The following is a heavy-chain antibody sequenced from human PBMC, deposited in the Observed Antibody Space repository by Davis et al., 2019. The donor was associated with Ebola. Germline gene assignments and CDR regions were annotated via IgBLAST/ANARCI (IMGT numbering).Heavy chain of an antibody. CDR3: ARVVVRDGYNYGCFDY. CDR1: VITFSSYA. J-gene: IGHJ4*02. Sequence: GESLKISCTDSVITFSSYAMTWVRQAPGKGLEWVSAISGSGGRTYYADSVKGRFTISRDNAKNSLYLQMNSLRDEDTAVYYCARVVVRDGYNYGCFDYWGQGTLVTVSS. V-gene: IGHV3-23*01. D-gene: IGHD5-24*01. CDR2: ISGSGGRT.